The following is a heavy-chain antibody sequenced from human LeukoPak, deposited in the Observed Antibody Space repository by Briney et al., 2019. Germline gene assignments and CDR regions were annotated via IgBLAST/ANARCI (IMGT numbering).Heavy chain of an antibody. V-gene: IGHV1-69*06. CDR1: GYTFTSYG. D-gene: IGHD6-13*01. Sequence: SVKVSCKASGYTFTSYGISWVRQAPGQGLEWMGGIIPIFGTANYAQKFQGRVTITADKSTSTAYMELSSLRSEDTAVYYCARGGPNSSSWYKRPNIFDYWGQGTLVTVSS. J-gene: IGHJ4*02. CDR3: ARGGPNSSSWYKRPNIFDY. CDR2: IIPIFGTA.